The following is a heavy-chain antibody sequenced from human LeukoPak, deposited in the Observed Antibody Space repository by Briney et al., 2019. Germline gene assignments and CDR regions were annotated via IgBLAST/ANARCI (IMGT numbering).Heavy chain of an antibody. CDR2: ISSGGSTI. V-gene: IGHV3-11*04. J-gene: IGHJ5*02. CDR1: GFSISDYY. Sequence: GGSLRLSCAASGFSISDYYMSWIRQAPGKGLEWVSYISSGGSTIYYTDSVKGRFTISRDNAKNSLYLQMNSLTVEDTAVYYCARRRGNWFDPWGQGILVTVSS. CDR3: ARRRGNWFDP. D-gene: IGHD3-10*01.